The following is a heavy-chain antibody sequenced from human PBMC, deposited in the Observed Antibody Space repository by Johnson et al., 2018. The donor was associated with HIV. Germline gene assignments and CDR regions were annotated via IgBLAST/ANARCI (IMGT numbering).Heavy chain of an antibody. V-gene: IGHV3-30*02. CDR2: IHYDGSNK. Sequence: QVQLVESGGGVVQPGGSLSLSCAASGFTFSSYGMHWVRQAPGKGLEWVAFIHYDGSNKYYVDSLKGRFTISRDKSKNPLYLEMKSLRAEDTAVYYCAKDTREADAFDMWGQGTMVSVSS. J-gene: IGHJ3*02. CDR1: GFTFSSYG. CDR3: AKDTREADAFDM. D-gene: IGHD1-26*01.